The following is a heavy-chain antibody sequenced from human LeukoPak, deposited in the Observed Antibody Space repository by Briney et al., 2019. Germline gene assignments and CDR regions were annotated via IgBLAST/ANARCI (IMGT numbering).Heavy chain of an antibody. CDR2: INHNGNT. Sequence: PSETLSLTCAVYGGSFSDHFWSCIRQPPGKGLEWIGEINHNGNTKYNPSLKSRVTISVDPSKNQFSLKLSSVTAADTAVFYCARHSGRLFDSWGQGTLVTVSS. V-gene: IGHV4-34*01. J-gene: IGHJ4*02. D-gene: IGHD6-19*01. CDR1: GGSFSDHF. CDR3: ARHSGRLFDS.